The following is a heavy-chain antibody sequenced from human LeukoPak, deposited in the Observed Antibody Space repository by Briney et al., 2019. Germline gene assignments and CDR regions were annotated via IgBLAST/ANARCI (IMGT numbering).Heavy chain of an antibody. Sequence: ASVKVSCKASGYTFTGYYMYWVRQAPGQGLEWMGWINPNSGGTNYARTFQGRVTMTRDTSISTAYMELSRLRSDDTAVYYCARGLDKYDYWSGYFLAYWGQGTLVTVSS. CDR1: GYTFTGYY. J-gene: IGHJ4*02. D-gene: IGHD3-3*01. CDR3: ARGLDKYDYWSGYFLAY. V-gene: IGHV1-2*02. CDR2: INPNSGGT.